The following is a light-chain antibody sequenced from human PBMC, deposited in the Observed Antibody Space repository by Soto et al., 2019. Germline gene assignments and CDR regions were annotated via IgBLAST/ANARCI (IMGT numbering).Light chain of an antibody. V-gene: IGKV1-5*03. CDR3: EQYNSYWT. Sequence: DIQMTQSPSTLSASVGDRVTITCRASQSISSWLAGYQQKPGKALKLLIYKASSLESGVPSRFSGSGSGTEFTLTISSVQPDDFADYYCEQYNSYWTFGQGTKVEIK. J-gene: IGKJ1*01. CDR2: KAS. CDR1: QSISSW.